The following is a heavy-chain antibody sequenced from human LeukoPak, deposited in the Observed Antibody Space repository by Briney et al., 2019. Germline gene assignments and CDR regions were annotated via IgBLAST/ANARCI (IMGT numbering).Heavy chain of an antibody. V-gene: IGHV3-7*01. CDR1: GFTFSSYW. CDR3: ARLTLGNCNNGLCQRTYYFEY. J-gene: IGHJ4*02. D-gene: IGHD2-8*01. Sequence: GGSLRLSCAASGFTFSSYWMSWVRQAPGKGLEWVANIHLDGNERYYVDSVKGRFTISGDNARNSLYLQMNSLRAEDTAVYYCARLTLGNCNNGLCQRTYYFEYWGQGTLVTVSS. CDR2: IHLDGNER.